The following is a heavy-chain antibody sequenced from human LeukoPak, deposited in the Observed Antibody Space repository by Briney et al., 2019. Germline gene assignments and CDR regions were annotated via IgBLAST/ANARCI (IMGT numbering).Heavy chain of an antibody. D-gene: IGHD3-3*01. Sequence: ASVKVSCKASGYPFNNYDINWVRQATGQGLEWMGWMNPHSGNTGYAQKFQGRVTITRNTSLSTAYMELSSLRSEDTAVYYCARQGVVFPTDYFYMDVWGKGTTVTVSS. J-gene: IGHJ6*03. CDR2: MNPHSGNT. CDR1: GYPFNNYD. CDR3: ARQGVVFPTDYFYMDV. V-gene: IGHV1-8*01.